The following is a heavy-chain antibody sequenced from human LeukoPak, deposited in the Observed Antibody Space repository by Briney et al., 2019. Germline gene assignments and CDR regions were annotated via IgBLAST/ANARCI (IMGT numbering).Heavy chain of an antibody. D-gene: IGHD3-10*01. CDR2: ISNDGSNR. V-gene: IGHV3-30*18. Sequence: PGGSLRPSCAASGFTFSSYGMHWVRQAPGKGLEWVATISNDGSNRNYADSVKGRFTISRDNSKNTLYLQMSSLRAEDTAVYYCAKQARRAFYYGSGTYAGSHYFDYWGQGTLVTVSS. CDR1: GFTFSSYG. CDR3: AKQARRAFYYGSGTYAGSHYFDY. J-gene: IGHJ4*02.